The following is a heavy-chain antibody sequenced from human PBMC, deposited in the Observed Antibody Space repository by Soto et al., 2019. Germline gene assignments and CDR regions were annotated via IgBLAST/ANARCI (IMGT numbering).Heavy chain of an antibody. CDR3: AKPDMWPHY. CDR1: GFTFSSYA. J-gene: IGHJ4*02. V-gene: IGHV3-23*01. CDR2: ISGSGGST. Sequence: WGSLRLSCAAYGFTFSSYAISWVRQAPGKGLEWVSAISGSGGSTYYADSVKGRFTISRDNSKNTLYLQMNSLRAEDTAVYYCAKPDMWPHYWGQGTLVTVSS. D-gene: IGHD3-9*01.